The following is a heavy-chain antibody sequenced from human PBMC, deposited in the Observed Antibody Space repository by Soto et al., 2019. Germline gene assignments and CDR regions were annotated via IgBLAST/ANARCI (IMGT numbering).Heavy chain of an antibody. J-gene: IGHJ4*02. CDR3: ARNGALDY. D-gene: IGHD2-8*01. CDR2: ILYSGTT. CDR1: GGSISSGDYY. V-gene: IGHV4-30-4*01. Sequence: QVQLQESGPGLVKPSQTLSLTYTVSGGSISSGDYYWSWIRQPPGKGLEWIGYILYSGTTNYNPSLESRLTISVDTSKNQFSLKLTSVTAADTAVYYCARNGALDYWGRGTLVTVSS.